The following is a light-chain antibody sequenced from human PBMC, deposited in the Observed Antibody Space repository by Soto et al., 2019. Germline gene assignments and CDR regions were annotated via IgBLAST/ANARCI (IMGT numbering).Light chain of an antibody. Sequence: QSALTQPRSVSGSPGQSITISCSGTIRDIGGYNFISWYQQHPGTAPKIIIYDVSKRPSGVPDRFSGSTSGNTASLTIAVLQAEDDDFYYRGSYAGSNTLVFGGGTKLTVL. CDR1: IRDIGGYNF. J-gene: IGLJ2*01. V-gene: IGLV2-11*01. CDR3: GSYAGSNTLV. CDR2: DVS.